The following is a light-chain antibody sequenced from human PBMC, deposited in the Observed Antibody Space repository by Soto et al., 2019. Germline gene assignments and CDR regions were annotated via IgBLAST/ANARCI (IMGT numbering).Light chain of an antibody. J-gene: IGKJ1*01. CDR3: QQYNNWPWT. CDR1: QSISGT. V-gene: IGKV3-15*01. Sequence: IVMTQSPAPLSVSPGGRATLSCMASQSISGTLAWYQQKPGQAPRLLIYGASTRATSFPARFSGSGSGTDCTLTISSLQSEDVAVYYCQQYNNWPWTFGQGTKVDIK. CDR2: GAS.